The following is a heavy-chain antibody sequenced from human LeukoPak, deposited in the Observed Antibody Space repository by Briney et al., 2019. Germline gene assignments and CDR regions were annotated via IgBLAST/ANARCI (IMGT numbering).Heavy chain of an antibody. CDR1: GFTFSSYS. D-gene: IGHD3-16*01. J-gene: IGHJ3*02. CDR2: ISSSSYI. V-gene: IGHV3-21*01. Sequence: GGSLRLSCAASGFTFSSYSMNWVRQAPGKGLEWVSSISSSSYIYYADSVKGRFTISRDNAKNSLYLQMNSLRAEDTAVYYCASEQRGGAFDIWGQGAMVTVSS. CDR3: ASEQRGGAFDI.